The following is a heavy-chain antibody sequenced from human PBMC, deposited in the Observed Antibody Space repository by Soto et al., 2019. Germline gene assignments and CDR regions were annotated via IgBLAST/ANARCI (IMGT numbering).Heavy chain of an antibody. J-gene: IGHJ5*02. V-gene: IGHV4-4*02. CDR3: TRADFLRGA. D-gene: IGHD2-21*02. CDR1: GVSIISSTW. Sequence: QVQLQESGPGLVKPSGTLSLTCTVSGVSIISSTWWTWVRQSPGRGLEWLGEIHHSGSANYNPSITSGVSMSVDKSKNQFSLSLSPVTAADTAVYYCTRADFLRGAWGQGILVTVSS. CDR2: IHHSGSA.